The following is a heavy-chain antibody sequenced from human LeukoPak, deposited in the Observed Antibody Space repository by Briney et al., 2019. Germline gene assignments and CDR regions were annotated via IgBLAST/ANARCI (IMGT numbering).Heavy chain of an antibody. Sequence: GGSLRLSCAASGLTGSSNFMTWVRQAPGKGLEWVSAIYSGGSTFYAASARGRFNISRDNSKKTMFLQMSSLRVEDAAVYYCASSGTASRGAMDVWGQGTTVTVSS. V-gene: IGHV3-66*01. CDR3: ASSGTASRGAMDV. D-gene: IGHD1-1*01. CDR2: IYSGGST. J-gene: IGHJ6*02. CDR1: GLTGSSNF.